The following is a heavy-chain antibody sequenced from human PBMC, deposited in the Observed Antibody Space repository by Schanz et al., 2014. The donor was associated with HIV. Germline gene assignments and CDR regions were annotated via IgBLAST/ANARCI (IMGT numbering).Heavy chain of an antibody. Sequence: EVKLSESGGGLVQPGGSLRLSCVASGFTFSTYAMSWVRQAPGKGLEWVSGMRGSDDSTFYADSVKGRFTISRDNAKNSLYLQMNSLRAEDTAVYYCARSSDYYYGMDVWGQGTTVTVSS. J-gene: IGHJ6*02. CDR1: GFTFSTYA. CDR3: ARSSDYYYGMDV. V-gene: IGHV3-23*01. CDR2: MRGSDDST.